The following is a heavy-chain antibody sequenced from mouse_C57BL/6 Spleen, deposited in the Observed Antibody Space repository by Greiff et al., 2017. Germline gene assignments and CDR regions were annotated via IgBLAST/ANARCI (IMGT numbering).Heavy chain of an antibody. D-gene: IGHD3-1*01. J-gene: IGHJ2*01. CDR1: GYTFTSYW. CDR2: IYPGSGST. V-gene: IGHV1-55*01. Sequence: VQLQQPGAELVKPGASVKMSCKASGYTFTSYWITWVKQRPGQGLEWIGDIYPGSGSTNYNEKFKSKATLTVDTSSSTAYMQLSSLTSEDSAVXYCARPSSGTVYYFDYWGQGTTLTVSS. CDR3: ARPSSGTVYYFDY.